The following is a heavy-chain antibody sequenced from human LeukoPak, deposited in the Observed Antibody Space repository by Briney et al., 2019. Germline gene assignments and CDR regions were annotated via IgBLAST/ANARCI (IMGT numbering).Heavy chain of an antibody. CDR1: GYTFTGYY. J-gene: IGHJ4*02. D-gene: IGHD3-3*01. CDR3: ARRYDFWSGYPTAFDS. CDR2: LNPNTGGT. V-gene: IGHV1-2*02. Sequence: ASLTLSCKASGYTFTGYYIHWVRQAPGQGLEWMGFLNPNTGGTNYPQKFQPSVTITGATSISTAYMERSGLSPDAPAVYYSARRYDFWSGYPTAFDSRGQGALVTVSS.